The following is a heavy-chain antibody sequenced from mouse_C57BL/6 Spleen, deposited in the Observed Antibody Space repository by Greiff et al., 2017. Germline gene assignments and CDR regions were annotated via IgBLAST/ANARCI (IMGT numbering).Heavy chain of an antibody. CDR3: ARRNYYGSSPWFVY. V-gene: IGHV1-42*01. Sequence: EVQLQQSGPELVKPGASVKISCKASGYSFTGYYMNWVKQSPEKSLEWIGEINPSTGGTTYNQKFKAKATLTVDKSSSTAYMQLKSLTSEDSAVYYCARRNYYGSSPWFVYWGQGTLVTVSA. D-gene: IGHD1-1*01. CDR1: GYSFTGYY. J-gene: IGHJ3*01. CDR2: INPSTGGT.